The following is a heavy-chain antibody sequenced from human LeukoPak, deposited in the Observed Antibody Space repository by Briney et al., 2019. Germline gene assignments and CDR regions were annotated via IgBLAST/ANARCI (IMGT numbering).Heavy chain of an antibody. CDR1: GFTVSRNY. CDR2: LYSDGST. Sequence: PGGSLRLSCAASGFTVSRNYMSWVRQAPGKGLEWVSVLYSDGSTYHADSVKGRFTVSRDNSKNTLYLQMNSLRAEDTAVYYCARDVTTPSYYYYYMDVWGKGTTVTISS. CDR3: ARDVTTPSYYYYYMDV. D-gene: IGHD4-11*01. V-gene: IGHV3-53*01. J-gene: IGHJ6*03.